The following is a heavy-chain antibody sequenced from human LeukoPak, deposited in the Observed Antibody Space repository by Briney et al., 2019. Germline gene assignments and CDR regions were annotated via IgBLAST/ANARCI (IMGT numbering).Heavy chain of an antibody. J-gene: IGHJ5*02. D-gene: IGHD3-22*01. CDR3: ARSGGYYYDSSGQNWFDP. Sequence: PGGSLRLSCAASGFTFSSYSMNWVRQAPGKGLEWVSYISSSSSTIYYADSVKGRFTISRDNAKNSLYLQMNSLRAEDTAVYYCARSGGYYYDSSGQNWFDPWGQGTLVTVSS. V-gene: IGHV3-48*04. CDR2: ISSSSSTI. CDR1: GFTFSSYS.